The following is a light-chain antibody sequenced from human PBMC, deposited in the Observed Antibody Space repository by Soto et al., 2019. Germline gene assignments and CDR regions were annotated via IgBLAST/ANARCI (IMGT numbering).Light chain of an antibody. CDR1: SSDGGGYNY. CDR2: DVT. Sequence: SALTQPASVSGSPEQSITISCTGTSSDGGGYNYVSWYQQHPVKAPKLMIYDVTNRPSGVSDRFSGSKSGNTASLTISGLQAEDEADYYCSSYTSSSTPYVFVTGTKLTVL. V-gene: IGLV2-14*01. J-gene: IGLJ1*01. CDR3: SSYTSSSTPYV.